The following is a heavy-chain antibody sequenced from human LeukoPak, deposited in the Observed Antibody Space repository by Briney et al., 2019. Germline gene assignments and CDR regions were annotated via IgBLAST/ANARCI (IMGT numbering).Heavy chain of an antibody. D-gene: IGHD1-26*01. CDR2: IYYSGST. CDR3: ARAKVGATPLGVYFDH. V-gene: IGHV4-34*01. Sequence: SETLSLTCAVYGGSFSGYYWGWIRQPPGKGLEWIGGIYYSGSTYYNPSLKSRVTISVDTSKNQFSLKLSSVTAADTAVYYCARAKVGATPLGVYFDHWGQGTLVTVSS. CDR1: GGSFSGYY. J-gene: IGHJ4*02.